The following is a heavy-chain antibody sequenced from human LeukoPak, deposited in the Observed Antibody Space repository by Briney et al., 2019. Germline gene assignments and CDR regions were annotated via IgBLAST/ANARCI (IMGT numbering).Heavy chain of an antibody. CDR3: VSPRGFSYGYFDY. D-gene: IGHD5-18*01. J-gene: IGHJ4*02. V-gene: IGHV4-39*01. CDR1: GGSISSSNYY. CDR2: ISYSVTT. Sequence: SETLSLTCTVSGGSISSSNYYWAWIRQPPGKGLEWIASISYSVTTYYNPSLKSRVTISVDTSKNQFSLKLSSVTAADTAVYYCVSPRGFSYGYFDYWDQGTLVTVSS.